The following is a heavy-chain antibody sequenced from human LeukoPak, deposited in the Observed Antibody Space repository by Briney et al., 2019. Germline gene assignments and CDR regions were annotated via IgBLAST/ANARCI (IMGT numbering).Heavy chain of an antibody. V-gene: IGHV3-21*01. CDR1: GFTFSSST. J-gene: IGHJ5*02. Sequence: GESLRLSCAASGFTFSSSTMNWVRRAPGKGLEWVSSISSGSDYIYYADSVKGRFTISRDNAKNSLYLQMNSLRAEDTAVYYCVRIPNSANFPNWFDPWGRGTLVTASS. CDR2: ISSGSDYI. CDR3: VRIPNSANFPNWFDP. D-gene: IGHD4/OR15-4a*01.